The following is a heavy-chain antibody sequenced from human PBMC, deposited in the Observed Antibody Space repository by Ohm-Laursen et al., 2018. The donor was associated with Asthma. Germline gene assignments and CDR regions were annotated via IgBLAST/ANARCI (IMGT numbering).Heavy chain of an antibody. J-gene: IGHJ4*02. D-gene: IGHD5-24*01. CDR3: AKVVPEMAPRGEGIDY. CDR2: ISTSGSTI. V-gene: IGHV3-11*04. CDR1: GFTFSDYY. Sequence: GSLRLSCAASGFTFSDYYMSWIRQAPGKGLEGVSYISTSGSTIYYADSVKGRFTISRDNAKNSLYLQMNSLRAEDTAVYYCAKVVPEMAPRGEGIDYWGQGTLVTVSS.